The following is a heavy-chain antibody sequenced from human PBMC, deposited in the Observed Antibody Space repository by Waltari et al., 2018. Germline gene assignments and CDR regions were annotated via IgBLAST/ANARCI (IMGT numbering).Heavy chain of an antibody. CDR3: ARPSTEYYYYYYYMDV. J-gene: IGHJ6*03. Sequence: EVQVVESGGGLVQPGGSLRLSCVASGFTFSNYEMNWVRQAPGKGLEWVSYISNSGSTTYYADSVKGRFTISRDNAKNSMYLEMDSLRAEDTAVYYYARPSTEYYYYYYYMDVWGKGTTVTVS. CDR2: ISNSGSTT. CDR1: GFTFSNYE. V-gene: IGHV3-48*03.